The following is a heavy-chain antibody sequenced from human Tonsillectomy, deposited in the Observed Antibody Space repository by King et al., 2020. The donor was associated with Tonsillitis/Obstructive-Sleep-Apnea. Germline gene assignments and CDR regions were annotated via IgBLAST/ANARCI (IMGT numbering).Heavy chain of an antibody. CDR3: ARTYYDILTGYYDAFDI. CDR2: INPSGGST. Sequence: QLVQSGAEVKKPGASVKVSCKASGYTFSSYYMHWVRQAPGQGLEWMGIINPSGGSTSYAQKFQGRVTMTRDTSTSTVYMELSSLRSEDTAVYYCARTYYDILTGYYDAFDIWGQGTMVTVSS. J-gene: IGHJ3*02. V-gene: IGHV1-46*01. D-gene: IGHD3-9*01. CDR1: GYTFSSYY.